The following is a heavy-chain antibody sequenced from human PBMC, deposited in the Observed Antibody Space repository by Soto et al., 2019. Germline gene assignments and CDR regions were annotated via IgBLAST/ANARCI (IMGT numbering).Heavy chain of an antibody. V-gene: IGHV1-8*01. D-gene: IGHD2-21*01. CDR2: MNPNSGNT. Sequence: QVQLVQSGAEVKRPGASVKVSCKASGYTFTENDINWVRQATGQGLEWMGWMNPNSGNTGYAQKFQGRVTKTRDNSITTAYMELSSLRSEDTAVYFCVRAPLDYYSADYFDDWGQGTLVTVSS. CDR1: GYTFTEND. J-gene: IGHJ4*02. CDR3: VRAPLDYYSADYFDD.